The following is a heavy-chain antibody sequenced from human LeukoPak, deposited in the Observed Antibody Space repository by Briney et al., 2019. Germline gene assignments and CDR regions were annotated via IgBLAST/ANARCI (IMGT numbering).Heavy chain of an antibody. J-gene: IGHJ4*02. V-gene: IGHV3-21*06. Sequence: PGGSLRLSCAGSGFTFSTYSMNWVRQAPGKWLEWVSSISGSSGSIYYADSVKDRFTISRDNAENSLYLQMNSLRAEDTAVYYCARANPPGISFFDYWGQGALVTVSS. CDR2: ISGSSGSI. CDR1: GFTFSTYS. CDR3: ARANPPGISFFDY. D-gene: IGHD3-16*02.